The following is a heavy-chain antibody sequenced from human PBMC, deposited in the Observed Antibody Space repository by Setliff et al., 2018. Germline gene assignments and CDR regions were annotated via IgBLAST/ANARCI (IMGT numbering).Heavy chain of an antibody. CDR2: IYTSGST. CDR3: ARVGMYYNFWSGYYTYYYYYYMDV. Sequence: SETLSLTCTVSGGSISSYYWSWIRQPAGKGLEWIGRIYTSGSTNFNPSLKSRVTMSVDTSKNQFSLKLSSVTAADTAVYYCARVGMYYNFWSGYYTYYYYYYMDVWGKGTTVTVSS. CDR1: GGSISSYY. J-gene: IGHJ6*03. V-gene: IGHV4-4*07. D-gene: IGHD3-3*01.